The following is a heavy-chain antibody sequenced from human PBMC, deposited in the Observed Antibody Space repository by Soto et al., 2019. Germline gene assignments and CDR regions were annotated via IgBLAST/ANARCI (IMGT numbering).Heavy chain of an antibody. CDR3: ARDSGSGSYSFDY. CDR2: ISSSSSYT. V-gene: IGHV3-11*06. J-gene: IGHJ4*02. CDR1: GFTFSDYY. D-gene: IGHD3-10*01. Sequence: GGSLRLSCAASGFTFSDYYMSWIRQAPGKGLEWVSYISSSSSYTNYADSVKGRFTISRDNAKNSLYLQMNSLRAEDTAVYYCARDSGSGSYSFDYWGQGTLVTVS.